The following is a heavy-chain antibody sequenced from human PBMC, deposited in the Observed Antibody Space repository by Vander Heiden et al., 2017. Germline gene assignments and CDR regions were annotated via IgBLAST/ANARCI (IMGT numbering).Heavy chain of an antibody. CDR3: ARDHRPLYWRIQGDV. CDR1: GFTVSSNY. Sequence: EVQLVESGGGLIQPGGSLRLSCAASGFTVSSNYMSWVRQAPGKGLEWVSVIYSGGSTYYADSVKGRFTISRDNSKNTLYLQMNSLRAEDTAVYYCARDHRPLYWRIQGDVWGQGTTVTVSS. CDR2: IYSGGST. J-gene: IGHJ6*02. V-gene: IGHV3-53*01. D-gene: IGHD5-18*01.